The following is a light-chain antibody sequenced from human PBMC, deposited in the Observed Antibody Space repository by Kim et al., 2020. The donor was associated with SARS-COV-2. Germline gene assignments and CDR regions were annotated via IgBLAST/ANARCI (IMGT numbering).Light chain of an antibody. J-gene: IGLJ2*01. Sequence: GKTVTISCTRSSGSIDDNYVQWYQQRPGGVPTTVIYEDDQSPSGVSDRFSCSIDNSSNSASLTISGLRTEDEADYYCQSYNRDNVLFGGGTQLTVL. V-gene: IGLV6-57*03. CDR3: QSYNRDNVL. CDR1: SGSIDDNY. CDR2: EDD.